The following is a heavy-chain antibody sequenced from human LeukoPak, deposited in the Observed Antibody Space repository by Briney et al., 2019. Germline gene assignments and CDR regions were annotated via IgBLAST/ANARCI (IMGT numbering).Heavy chain of an antibody. D-gene: IGHD2/OR15-2a*01. CDR2: IWYDGSSK. Sequence: GGSLRLSCAASGFTFSSYGMHWVRQAPGKGLEWVAVIWYDGSSKFYADSVKGRFTISRDNSKNTLYLQMNSLRAEDTAVYYCAKDQNRADSGWFDPWGQGTLVTVSS. CDR1: GFTFSSYG. V-gene: IGHV3-33*06. CDR3: AKDQNRADSGWFDP. J-gene: IGHJ5*02.